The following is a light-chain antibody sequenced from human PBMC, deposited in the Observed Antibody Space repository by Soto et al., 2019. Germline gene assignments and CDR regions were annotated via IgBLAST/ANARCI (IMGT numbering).Light chain of an antibody. CDR2: VAS. J-gene: IGKJ5*01. Sequence: DIQMTQSPSSLSASVGDRVTITCRASQNINTYLNWYQEKPGTAPKLLIYVASSLQSEVPSRFSGSGSGTDFTLTITSLQPEDFATYYCQQLKSYPITFGQGTRLEIK. V-gene: IGKV1-39*01. CDR1: QNINTY. CDR3: QQLKSYPIT.